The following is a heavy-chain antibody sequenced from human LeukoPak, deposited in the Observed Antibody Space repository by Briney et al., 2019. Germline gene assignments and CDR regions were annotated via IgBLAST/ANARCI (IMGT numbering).Heavy chain of an antibody. J-gene: IGHJ4*02. CDR1: GFTFSSYA. V-gene: IGHV3-23*01. D-gene: IGHD1-26*01. CDR2: ISGSGGST. Sequence: GGSLRLSCAAPGFTFSSYAMSWVRQAPGKGLEWVSAISGSGGSTYYADSVKGRFTISRDNSKNTLYLQMDSLRAEDTAVYYCAKRRYSGSYYGIDYWGQGTLVTVSS. CDR3: AKRRYSGSYYGIDY.